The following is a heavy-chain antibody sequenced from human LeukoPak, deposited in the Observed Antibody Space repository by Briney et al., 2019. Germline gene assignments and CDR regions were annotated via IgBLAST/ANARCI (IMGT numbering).Heavy chain of an antibody. J-gene: IGHJ4*02. CDR2: IYSGGNT. V-gene: IGHV3-66*01. D-gene: IGHD6-19*01. CDR3: ASALAVASHTSFDH. Sequence: GGSLRLSCAASEFTVSSNYMTWVRQAPGKGLEWVSIIYSGGNTFYADSVKGRFTISRDNSQNTVYLQVNSLRAEDTAVYYCASALAVASHTSFDHWGQGTLVTVSS. CDR1: EFTVSSNY.